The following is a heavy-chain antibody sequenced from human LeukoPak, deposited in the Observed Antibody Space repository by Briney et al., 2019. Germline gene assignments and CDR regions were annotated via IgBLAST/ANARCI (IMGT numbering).Heavy chain of an antibody. J-gene: IGHJ4*02. Sequence: GGSLRLSCAASGFIFTNYFMSWVRQAPGKGLEWVANIKQDGSEKYYVDSVEGRFTISRDNAKNSLYLQMNSLRAEDTAVYYCAQRGIYYVFDYWGQGTLVTVSS. CDR2: IKQDGSEK. V-gene: IGHV3-7*03. CDR3: AQRGIYYVFDY. CDR1: GFIFTNYF. D-gene: IGHD3-16*01.